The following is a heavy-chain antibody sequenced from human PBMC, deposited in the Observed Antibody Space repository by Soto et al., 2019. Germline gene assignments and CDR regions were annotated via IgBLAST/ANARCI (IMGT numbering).Heavy chain of an antibody. V-gene: IGHV3-23*01. CDR2: ISGSGCST. D-gene: IGHD6-13*01. CDR3: AKGPVYSSRFLRDFDY. Sequence: GGSLRLSCAASGFTFSSYAMSWVRQAPGKGLEWVSAISGSGCSTYYADSVKGRFTISRDNSKNTLYLQMNSLRAEDTALYDWAKGPVYSSRFLRDFDYWGQGTLVTVSS. J-gene: IGHJ4*02. CDR1: GFTFSSYA.